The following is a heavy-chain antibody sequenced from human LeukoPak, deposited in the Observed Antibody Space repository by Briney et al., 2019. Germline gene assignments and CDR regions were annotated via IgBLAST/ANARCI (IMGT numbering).Heavy chain of an antibody. Sequence: PGESLKISCKGSGYSFTSYWIGWVRQMPGKGLEWMGIIYPGDSDTRYSPSFQGQVTISADKSISTAYLQWSSLKASDTAMYYCARGYCSGGSCYPAPFDYWGQGTLVTVSS. CDR2: IYPGDSDT. D-gene: IGHD2-15*01. CDR1: GYSFTSYW. J-gene: IGHJ4*02. CDR3: ARGYCSGGSCYPAPFDY. V-gene: IGHV5-51*01.